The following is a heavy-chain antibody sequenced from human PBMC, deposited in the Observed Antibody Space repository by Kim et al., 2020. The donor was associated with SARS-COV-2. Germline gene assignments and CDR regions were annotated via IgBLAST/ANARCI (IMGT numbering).Heavy chain of an antibody. CDR1: GFTSTSYA. V-gene: IGHV3-23*01. D-gene: IGHD1-26*01. CDR3: AKDSGGSYHYCYFQH. CDR2: ISGSGGST. J-gene: IGHJ1*01. Sequence: GGSLRLSCAASGFTSTSYAMSWVRQAPGKGLEWVSAISGSGGSTYNADSVKGRFTISRDNSKNTLYLQMNSLRAEDTAVYYCAKDSGGSYHYCYFQHWGQGTLVTVSS.